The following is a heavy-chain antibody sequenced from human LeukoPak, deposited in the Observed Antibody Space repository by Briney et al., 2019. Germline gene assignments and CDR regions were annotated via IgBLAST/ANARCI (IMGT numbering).Heavy chain of an antibody. D-gene: IGHD6-19*01. CDR2: ISYDGSNK. V-gene: IGHV3-30-3*01. CDR3: ARAALSGGWYYFDY. Sequence: GGSLRLSCAASGFTFSGYAMHWVRQAPGKGLEWVAVISYDGSNKYYADSVKGRFTISRDNSKNTLYLQMNSLGAEDTAVYYCARAALSGGWYYFDYWGQGTLVTVSS. J-gene: IGHJ4*02. CDR1: GFTFSGYA.